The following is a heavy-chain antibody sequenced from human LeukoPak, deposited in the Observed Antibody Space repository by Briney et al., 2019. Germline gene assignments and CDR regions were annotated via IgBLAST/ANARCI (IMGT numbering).Heavy chain of an antibody. CDR1: GYTFTSYY. CDR3: ARGNTYMDV. J-gene: IGHJ6*03. Sequence: ASVKVSCKASGYTFTSYYMHWVLHAPAQELEWMGWVNPNTADTVYAQNFQGRVTMTRNTSIRTAYMELSSLRSEDTAVYYCARGNTYMDVWGKGTTVTVAS. D-gene: IGHD2/OR15-2a*01. V-gene: IGHV1-8*02. CDR2: VNPNTADT.